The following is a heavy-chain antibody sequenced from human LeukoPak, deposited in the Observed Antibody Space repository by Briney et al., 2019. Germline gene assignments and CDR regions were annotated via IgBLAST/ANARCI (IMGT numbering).Heavy chain of an antibody. D-gene: IGHD3-3*01. CDR2: IYSGGST. V-gene: IGHV3-66*02. CDR3: ARVTYDFWSGYYRYFDY. J-gene: IGHJ4*02. Sequence: GGSRRLSCAASGFTVSSNYMSWVRQAPGKGLEGVSVIYSGGSTYYADSVKGRFTISRDNSKNTLYLQMNSLRAEDTAVYYCARVTYDFWSGYYRYFDYWGQGTLVTVSS. CDR1: GFTVSSNY.